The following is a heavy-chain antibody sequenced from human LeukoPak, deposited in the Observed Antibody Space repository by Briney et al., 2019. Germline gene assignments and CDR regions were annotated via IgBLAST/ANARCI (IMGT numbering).Heavy chain of an antibody. Sequence: ASVKVSCKASGYTFTSYGISWVRQAPGQGLEWMGWISVYNGNTNYAQKLQGRVTMTTDTSTSTAYMELRSLRSDDTAVYYCASPYRSGGTRYAHDAFDIWGQGTMVTVSS. D-gene: IGHD2-15*01. CDR3: ASPYRSGGTRYAHDAFDI. J-gene: IGHJ3*02. CDR2: ISVYNGNT. V-gene: IGHV1-18*01. CDR1: GYTFTSYG.